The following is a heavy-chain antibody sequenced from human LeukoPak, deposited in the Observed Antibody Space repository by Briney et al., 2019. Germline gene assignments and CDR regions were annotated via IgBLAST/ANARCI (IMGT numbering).Heavy chain of an antibody. D-gene: IGHD3-22*01. CDR2: ISSSSSYI. J-gene: IGHJ4*02. CDR3: ARDRLDYYDSSGYYYFEY. CDR1: GFTFSSYS. Sequence: PGGSLRLSCAASGFTFSSYSMNWVRQAPGKGLEWVSSISSSSSYIYYADSVKGRFTISRDNAKSSLYLQMNSLRAEDTAVYYCARDRLDYYDSSGYYYFEYWGQGTLVTVSS. V-gene: IGHV3-21*01.